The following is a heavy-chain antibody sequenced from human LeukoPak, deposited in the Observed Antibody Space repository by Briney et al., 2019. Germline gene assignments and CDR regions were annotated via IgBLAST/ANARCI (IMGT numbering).Heavy chain of an antibody. D-gene: IGHD3-10*01. Sequence: PSQTLSLTCAISGDSVSGTSAGWNWIRQSPSRGLEWLGRIYYRSKWYNDYAPSVQSRITNNPDTYKNQFSLQLNSVTHDDTAVYYCTRGGLVRGGLHWLDPWGQGTLVTVSS. V-gene: IGHV6-1*01. CDR2: IYYRSKWYN. CDR1: GDSVSGTSAG. CDR3: TRGGLVRGGLHWLDP. J-gene: IGHJ5*02.